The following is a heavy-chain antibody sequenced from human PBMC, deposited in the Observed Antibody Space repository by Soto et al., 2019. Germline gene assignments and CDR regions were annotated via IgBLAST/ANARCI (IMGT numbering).Heavy chain of an antibody. Sequence: QVQLVPSGAEVKKPGASVKVSCKASGYTFTGYYMHWVRQAPGQGLEWMGWINPNSGGTNYAQKFQGWVTMTRDTSISTAYMELSRLRSDDTAVYYCAREWTVTTFDFDYWGQGTLVTVSS. CDR1: GYTFTGYY. CDR2: INPNSGGT. D-gene: IGHD4-17*01. V-gene: IGHV1-2*04. CDR3: AREWTVTTFDFDY. J-gene: IGHJ4*02.